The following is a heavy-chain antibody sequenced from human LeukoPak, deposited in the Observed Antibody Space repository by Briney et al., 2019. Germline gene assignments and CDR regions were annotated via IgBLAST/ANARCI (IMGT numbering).Heavy chain of an antibody. Sequence: ASVKVSCKASGYTFTSYDINWVRQATGQGLEWMGWISAYNGDTKYVEKFQGRLTLTKDTSSSTAYMELRGLRSDDTAVYYCARDFSNTSGFKVVVDFWGQGTLVTVSS. CDR3: ARDFSNTSGFKVVVDF. V-gene: IGHV1-18*01. J-gene: IGHJ4*02. CDR2: ISAYNGDT. CDR1: GYTFTSYD. D-gene: IGHD3-22*01.